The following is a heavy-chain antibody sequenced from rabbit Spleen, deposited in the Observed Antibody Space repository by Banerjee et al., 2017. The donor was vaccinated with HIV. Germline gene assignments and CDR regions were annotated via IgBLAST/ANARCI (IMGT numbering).Heavy chain of an antibody. Sequence: QSLEESGGGLVQPEGSLTLTCTASGFDLSSYHYMCWVRQAPGKGLEWIGCISTGDGNTYYASWAKGRFTISKTSSTTVTLQMTSLTAADTATYFCAKAYVGYNGYDYAYYFNLWGQGTLVTVS. D-gene: IGHD6-1*01. CDR1: GFDLSSYHY. V-gene: IGHV1S40*01. J-gene: IGHJ4*01. CDR3: AKAYVGYNGYDYAYYFNL. CDR2: ISTGDGNT.